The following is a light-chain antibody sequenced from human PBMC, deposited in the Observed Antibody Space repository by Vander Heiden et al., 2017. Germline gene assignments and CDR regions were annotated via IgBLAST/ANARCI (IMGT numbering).Light chain of an antibody. CDR1: QGISSY. J-gene: IGKJ1*01. CDR3: QQYYSYPRT. CDR2: AAS. Sequence: AIRITQSPSSLSASTGDRVTITCRASQGISSYLAWYQQKPGKAPKLLIYAASTLQSGVPSRFSGSGSGTDFTLTISCLQSEAFATYYCQQYYSYPRTFGPGTKVEIK. V-gene: IGKV1-8*01.